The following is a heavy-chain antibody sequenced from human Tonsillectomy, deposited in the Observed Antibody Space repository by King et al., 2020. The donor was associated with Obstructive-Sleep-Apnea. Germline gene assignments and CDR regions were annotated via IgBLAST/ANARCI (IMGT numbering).Heavy chain of an antibody. D-gene: IGHD2-2*01. CDR2: IYYSGST. Sequence: VQLQESGLGLAKPSETLSLTCTVSGGSISSYYWNWIRQPPGKGLEWIGYIYYSGSTNYNPSLKSRVTISVDTSKNQFSLKLTSVTAADTAVYYCARGRGDCSSTSCYVGQFDPWGQGTLVTVSS. J-gene: IGHJ5*02. CDR3: ARGRGDCSSTSCYVGQFDP. CDR1: GGSISSYY. V-gene: IGHV4-59*01.